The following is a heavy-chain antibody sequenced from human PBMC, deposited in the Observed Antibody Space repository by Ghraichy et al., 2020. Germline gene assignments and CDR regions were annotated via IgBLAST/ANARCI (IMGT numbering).Heavy chain of an antibody. Sequence: ASVKVSCKASGYTFTSYGISWVRQAPGQGLEWMGWISAYNGNTNYAQKLQGRVTMTTDTSTSTAYMELRSLRSDDTAVYYCARDHFSNAVRGVIIGFDYWGQGTLVTVSS. J-gene: IGHJ4*02. CDR2: ISAYNGNT. CDR3: ARDHFSNAVRGVIIGFDY. V-gene: IGHV1-18*01. D-gene: IGHD3-10*01. CDR1: GYTFTSYG.